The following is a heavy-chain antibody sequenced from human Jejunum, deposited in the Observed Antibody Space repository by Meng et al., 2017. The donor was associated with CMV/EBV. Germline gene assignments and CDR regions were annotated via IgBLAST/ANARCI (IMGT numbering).Heavy chain of an antibody. CDR3: TTLYGDSIS. Sequence: QLPPQGSGQGLGKPSETLSLTCTVSGGSIRSTNYYWGWIRQPPGKGLEWIGNIDYSGSTYYNPSLESRVTISVDTSKNQFSLKLSSVTAADTAMYYCTTLYGDSISWGQGTLVTVS. J-gene: IGHJ4*02. D-gene: IGHD4-17*01. CDR2: IDYSGST. V-gene: IGHV4-39*07. CDR1: GGSIRSTNYY.